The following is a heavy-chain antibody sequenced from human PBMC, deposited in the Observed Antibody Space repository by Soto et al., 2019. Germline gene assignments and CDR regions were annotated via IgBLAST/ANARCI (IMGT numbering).Heavy chain of an antibody. V-gene: IGHV4-30-2*01. CDR3: ARDSGFGIDF. CDR1: GASISSAHYS. CDR2: MYLGGRT. J-gene: IGHJ4*02. D-gene: IGHD3-10*01. Sequence: QLQLQESGSGLVKPSQTLSLTCGVSGASISSAHYSWSWIRRPPGKGLEWIGSMYLGGRTYYNPSLKSRVAISADRSKNQFSLKLNYVTAADTAVYYCARDSGFGIDFWGQGIPVSVSP.